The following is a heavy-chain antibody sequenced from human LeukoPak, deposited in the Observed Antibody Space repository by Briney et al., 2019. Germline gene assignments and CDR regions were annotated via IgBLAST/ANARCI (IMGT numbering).Heavy chain of an antibody. CDR1: GFTFSSYW. CDR3: LRERGYSLYDC. CDR2: IKPDGSET. J-gene: IGHJ4*02. Sequence: GGSLRLSCKASGFTFSSYWIHWVRQAPGKGLEWVASIKPDGSETWYVDSVKGRFTISRDNAKNTVYLQMNNLRAEDTAVYYCLRERGYSLYDCWGQGTLVTVPS. V-gene: IGHV3-7*01. D-gene: IGHD6-13*01.